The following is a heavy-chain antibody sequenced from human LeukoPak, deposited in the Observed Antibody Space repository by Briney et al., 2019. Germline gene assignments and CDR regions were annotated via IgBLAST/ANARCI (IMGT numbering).Heavy chain of an antibody. Sequence: PSETLSLTCTVSGYSISSGYYWGWIRQPPGKGLEWIGSIYHSGSTYYNPSLKSRVTISVDTSKNQFSLKLSSVTAADTAVYYCARDEYYYDSSATRRFDYWGQGTLVTVSS. J-gene: IGHJ4*02. CDR3: ARDEYYYDSSATRRFDY. CDR2: IYHSGST. V-gene: IGHV4-38-2*02. CDR1: GYSISSGYY. D-gene: IGHD3-22*01.